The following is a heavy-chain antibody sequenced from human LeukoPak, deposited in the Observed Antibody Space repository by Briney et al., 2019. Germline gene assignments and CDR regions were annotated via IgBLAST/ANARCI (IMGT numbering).Heavy chain of an antibody. Sequence: PGGSLRHSCGASGFTFSTYGMDWVRQAPGKGLEWVAYIRYDGSNKNYADSVKGRFTISRDNSKNTLYLQMSSLRAEDTAVYYCAKVVTGYCSTTSCPFDSWGQGTLVTVSS. J-gene: IGHJ4*02. CDR3: AKVVTGYCSTTSCPFDS. CDR2: IRYDGSNK. D-gene: IGHD2-2*01. V-gene: IGHV3-30*02. CDR1: GFTFSTYG.